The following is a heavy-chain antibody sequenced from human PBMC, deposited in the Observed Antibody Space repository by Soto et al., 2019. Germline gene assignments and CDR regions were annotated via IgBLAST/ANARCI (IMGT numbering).Heavy chain of an antibody. V-gene: IGHV4-61*01. J-gene: IGHJ5*02. CDR2: IYYSGST. Sequence: SATLSLTCPVSAGTVSSGYYCWIWIRQPPGKGLECIGNIYYSGSTNYNPSLKNRATISVDTSKNQFSLKVSSATAADTAVYYCARIPVDTSMNYGFDPWGQGTLVTVSS. CDR3: ARIPVDTSMNYGFDP. D-gene: IGHD5-18*01. CDR1: AGTVSSGYYC.